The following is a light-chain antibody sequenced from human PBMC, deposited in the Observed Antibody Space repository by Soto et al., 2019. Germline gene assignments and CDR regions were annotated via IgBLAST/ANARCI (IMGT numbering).Light chain of an antibody. J-gene: IGKJ4*01. CDR1: QGISDY. V-gene: IGKV1-9*01. CDR2: GAS. Sequence: DIQLTQSPSFLSASVGDRVTISCRASQGISDYLAWYQQKPGKAPKLLIYGASTLQSGVPSRFSGSASGTEFTLSISSLQPEDFATYFCQQFNAYPLTFAAGTKLEIK. CDR3: QQFNAYPLT.